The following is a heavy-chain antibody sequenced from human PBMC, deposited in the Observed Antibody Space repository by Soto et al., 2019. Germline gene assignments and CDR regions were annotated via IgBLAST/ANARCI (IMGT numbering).Heavy chain of an antibody. Sequence: QVQLVQSGAEVKKPGASVKVSCKASGYTFTGYYMHWVRQARGQGLEWMGWINPNSGGTNYAQKFQGWVTMTRDTSISTAYMELSRLRSDDTAVYYCARGSSSLYYYYYMDVWGKGTTVTVSS. V-gene: IGHV1-2*04. CDR1: GYTFTGYY. D-gene: IGHD6-6*01. CDR3: ARGSSSLYYYYYMDV. CDR2: INPNSGGT. J-gene: IGHJ6*03.